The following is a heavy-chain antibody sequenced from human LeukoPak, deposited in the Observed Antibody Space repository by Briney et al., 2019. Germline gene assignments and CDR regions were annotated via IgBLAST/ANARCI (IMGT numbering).Heavy chain of an antibody. V-gene: IGHV1-2*02. J-gene: IGHJ5*02. Sequence: GGSLKVSCKASGYTFTGYYMHWVRQAPGQGLEWMGWINPNSGGTNYAQKFQGRVTMTRDTSINTAYMELSRLRSDDTAVYYCAWGTMRVVVDHWGQGTLVTVSS. D-gene: IGHD3-22*01. CDR1: GYTFTGYY. CDR3: AWGTMRVVVDH. CDR2: INPNSGGT.